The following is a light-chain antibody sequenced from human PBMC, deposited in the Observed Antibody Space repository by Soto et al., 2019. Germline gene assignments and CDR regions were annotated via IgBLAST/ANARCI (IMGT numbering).Light chain of an antibody. Sequence: QSVLTQAPSASGTPGQRVTISCSGSSSNIGSNTVNWYQQLPGTAPKLLIYSSNQRPSGVHDRFSGSKSGTSASLAISGLQSEDEADYYCAAWDDSLHGSVVFGGGTKLTVL. CDR3: AAWDDSLHGSVV. CDR1: SSNIGSNT. CDR2: SSN. V-gene: IGLV1-44*01. J-gene: IGLJ3*02.